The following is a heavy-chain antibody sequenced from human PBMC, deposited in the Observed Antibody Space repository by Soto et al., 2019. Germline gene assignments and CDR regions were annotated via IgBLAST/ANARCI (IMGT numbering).Heavy chain of an antibody. CDR1: GYTFTSYG. Sequence: ASVKVSCKASGYTFTSYGISWVRQAPGQGLEWKGWISAYNGNTNYAQKLQGRVTMTTDTSTSTAYMELRSLRTDDTAVYYCAADHLILVVPGARPWFDPCGQGTLVTVYS. V-gene: IGHV1-18*04. J-gene: IGHJ5*02. CDR2: ISAYNGNT. CDR3: AADHLILVVPGARPWFDP. D-gene: IGHD2-2*01.